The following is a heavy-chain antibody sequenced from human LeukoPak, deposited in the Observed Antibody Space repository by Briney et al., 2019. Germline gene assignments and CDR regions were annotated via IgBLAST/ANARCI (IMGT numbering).Heavy chain of an antibody. CDR2: ISSNGGST. Sequence: GGSLRLSCSASGFTFDGYSMHWVPQAPGKGLEYVSAISSNGGSTYYADSVKGRLTISRDNSKNTLYLQMSSLRAEDTAVYYCVKSVGYCTSTSCYFDYWGQGTLVTVSS. D-gene: IGHD2-2*01. CDR3: VKSVGYCTSTSCYFDY. V-gene: IGHV3-64D*09. CDR1: GFTFDGYS. J-gene: IGHJ4*02.